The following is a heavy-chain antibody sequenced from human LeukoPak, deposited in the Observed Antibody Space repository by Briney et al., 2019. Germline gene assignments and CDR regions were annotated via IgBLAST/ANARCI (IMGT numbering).Heavy chain of an antibody. CDR3: AGVATGDGGSEAFDI. CDR2: ISAYNGNT. D-gene: IGHD2-15*01. CDR1: GYTFTSYG. J-gene: IGHJ3*02. Sequence: ASVKVSCKASGYTFTSYGISWVRQAPGQGLEWMGWISAYNGNTNYAQKLQGRVTMTTDTSTSTAYMELRSLRSDDTAVYYCAGVATGDGGSEAFDIWGQGTMVTVSS. V-gene: IGHV1-18*01.